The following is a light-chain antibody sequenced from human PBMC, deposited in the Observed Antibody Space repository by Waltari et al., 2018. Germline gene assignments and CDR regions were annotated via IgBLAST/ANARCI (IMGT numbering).Light chain of an antibody. CDR2: EVS. CDR3: CSYAGSSTSVV. CDR1: SSDFGSYNL. V-gene: IGLV2-23*02. J-gene: IGLJ2*01. Sequence: QSALTQPASVSGSPGQSITISCTGTSSDFGSYNLFSWYQQHPGNAPKLMIYEVSKRPSGVSNRFSGSKSGNTASLTISGLQAEDEADYYCCSYAGSSTSVVFGGGTKLTVL.